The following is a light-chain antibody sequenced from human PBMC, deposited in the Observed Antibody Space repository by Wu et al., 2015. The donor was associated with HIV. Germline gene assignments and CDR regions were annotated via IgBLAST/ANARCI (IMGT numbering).Light chain of an antibody. CDR3: QQYNSDLGT. V-gene: IGKV1-5*03. Sequence: DIQMTQSPSTLSASVGDRVTITCRASQSVSSWLAWYQQKPGKAPKLLIYKASSLERGVPSRFSGSGSGTEFTLSISSLQPDDFATYYCQQYNSDLGTFGQGTKVEIK. CDR1: QSVSSW. J-gene: IGKJ1*01. CDR2: KAS.